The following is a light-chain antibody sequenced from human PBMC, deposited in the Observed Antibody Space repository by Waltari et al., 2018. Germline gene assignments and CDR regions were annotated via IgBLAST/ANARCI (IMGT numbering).Light chain of an antibody. V-gene: IGLV2-14*03. CDR2: DVN. CDR1: SSDVGGYNY. J-gene: IGLJ2*01. CDR3: SAYISSSTLEL. Sequence: QSALTQPASVSGSPGQSITISCTGPSSDVGGYNYLSWYQQHPGKAPKLMIFDVNNRPSGVSNRFSGSKSGNTASLTISGLQAEDEADYYCSAYISSSTLELFGGGTRLTVL.